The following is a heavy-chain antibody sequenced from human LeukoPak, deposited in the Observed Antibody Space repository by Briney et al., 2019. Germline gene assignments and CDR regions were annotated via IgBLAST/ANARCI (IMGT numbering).Heavy chain of an antibody. Sequence: GASVKVSCKASGGSFSNYATSWVRQAPGQGLEWMGGIIPVFGTANYAQKFQGRVTITADESTSTAYMELSSLRSEDTAVYYCARGRQPSSSPWYWGQGTLVTVSS. V-gene: IGHV1-69*13. CDR2: IIPVFGTA. CDR1: GGSFSNYA. CDR3: ARGRQPSSSPWY. J-gene: IGHJ4*02. D-gene: IGHD6-13*01.